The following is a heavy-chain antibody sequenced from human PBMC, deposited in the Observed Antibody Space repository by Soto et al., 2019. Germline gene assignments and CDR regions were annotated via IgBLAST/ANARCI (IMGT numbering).Heavy chain of an antibody. J-gene: IGHJ6*02. CDR2: ITGTGGDT. Sequence: EVQLLESGGGLVQPGGSLRLSCAASGFPLSTYGMSWVRQAPGKGLEWVSSITGTGGDTYYADSVKGRFTSSRDNSNHMLYLQMNSLRVEDTAVYYCARIRGYWYGLDVWGQGTTITVSS. CDR3: ARIRGYWYGLDV. CDR1: GFPLSTYG. V-gene: IGHV3-23*01.